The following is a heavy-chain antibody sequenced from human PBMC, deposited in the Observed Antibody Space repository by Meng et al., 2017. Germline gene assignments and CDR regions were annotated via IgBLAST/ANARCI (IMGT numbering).Heavy chain of an antibody. CDR3: AHRRGDSREGWFDP. J-gene: IGHJ5*02. Sequence: QIPLKESGPTLVQPPQTLTLTCTFSGFSLSTSGVGVGWIRQPPGKALEWLALIYWDDDKRYSPSLKSRLTITKDTSKNQVVLTMTNMDPVDTATYYCAHRRGDSREGWFDPWGQGTLVTVSS. D-gene: IGHD2-21*02. CDR1: GFSLSTSGVG. CDR2: IYWDDDK. V-gene: IGHV2-5*02.